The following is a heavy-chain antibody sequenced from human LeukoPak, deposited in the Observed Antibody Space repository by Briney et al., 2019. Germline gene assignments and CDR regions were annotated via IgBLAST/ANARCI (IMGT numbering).Heavy chain of an antibody. CDR1: GGSISSYY. CDR2: IYYSGST. Sequence: SETLSLTCTVSGGSISSYYWSWIRRPPGKGLEWIGYIYYSGSTNYNPSLKSRVTISVDTSKNQFSLKLSSVTAADTAVYYCAGEYGNYFDYWGQGTLVTVSS. J-gene: IGHJ4*02. CDR3: AGEYGNYFDY. D-gene: IGHD2-8*01. V-gene: IGHV4-59*01.